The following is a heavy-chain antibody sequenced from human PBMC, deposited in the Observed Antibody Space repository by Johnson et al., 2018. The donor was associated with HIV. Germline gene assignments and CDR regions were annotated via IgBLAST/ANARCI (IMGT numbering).Heavy chain of an antibody. J-gene: IGHJ3*02. V-gene: IGHV3-15*01. CDR1: GFTFSNAW. Sequence: VQLVESGGGVVQPGGSLRLSCAASGFTFSNAWMSWVRQAPGKGLEWVGHIKSKTDGGTTDYAAPVKGRFTISRDDSKNTLYLHMNSRKSEDTAVYYCTTESVGYYDSSGYYSVGMGGAFDIWGQGTMVTVSS. CDR2: IKSKTDGGTT. CDR3: TTESVGYYDSSGYYSVGMGGAFDI. D-gene: IGHD3-22*01.